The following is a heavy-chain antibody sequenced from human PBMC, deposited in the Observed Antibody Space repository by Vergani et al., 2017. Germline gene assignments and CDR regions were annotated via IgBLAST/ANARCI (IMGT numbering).Heavy chain of an antibody. V-gene: IGHV4-34*01. CDR2: INHSGST. J-gene: IGHJ6*02. CDR1: GGSFSGYY. CDR3: ARGQYYGSGSYYKWGYYYDGMDV. Sequence: QVQLQQWGAGLLKPSETLSLTCAVYGGSFSGYYWSWIRQPPGKGLEWIGEINHSGSTNYNPSLKSRVTISVDTSKNQFSLKLSSATAADTAVYYCARGQYYGSGSYYKWGYYYDGMDVWGQGTTVTVSS. D-gene: IGHD3-10*01.